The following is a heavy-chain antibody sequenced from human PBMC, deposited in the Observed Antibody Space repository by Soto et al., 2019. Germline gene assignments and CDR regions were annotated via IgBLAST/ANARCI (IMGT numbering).Heavy chain of an antibody. J-gene: IGHJ4*02. Sequence: PSETLSLTCTVSGGSISSSSYYWGWIRQPPGKGLEWIGSIYYSGSTYYNQSLKSRVTISVDTSKNQFSLKLSSVTAADLAVYYCARVDYDSSGYTYYFDYWGQGTLVTVS. V-gene: IGHV4-39*01. CDR2: IYYSGST. CDR1: GGSISSSSYY. CDR3: ARVDYDSSGYTYYFDY. D-gene: IGHD3-22*01.